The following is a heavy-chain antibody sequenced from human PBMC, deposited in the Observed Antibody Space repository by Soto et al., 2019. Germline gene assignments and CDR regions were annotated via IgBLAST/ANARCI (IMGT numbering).Heavy chain of an antibody. CDR3: TYHKLRQDIVVVPAAIGDYYYYYMDV. CDR1: GFTFSNAW. D-gene: IGHD2-2*01. J-gene: IGHJ6*03. Sequence: GGSLRLSCAASGFTFSNAWMSWVRQAPGKGLEWVGRIKSKTDGGTTDYAAPVKGRFTISRDDSKNTLYLQMNSLKTEDPAVYYCTYHKLRQDIVVVPAAIGDYYYYYMDVWGKGTTVTVSS. CDR2: IKSKTDGGTT. V-gene: IGHV3-15*01.